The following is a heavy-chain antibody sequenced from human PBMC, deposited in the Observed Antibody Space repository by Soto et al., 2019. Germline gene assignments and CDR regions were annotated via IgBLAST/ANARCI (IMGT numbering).Heavy chain of an antibody. CDR2: VNPIVSMS. D-gene: IGHD3-10*01. CDR3: ATIYGSGYRAFDY. J-gene: IGHJ4*02. Sequence: QVQLVQSGAEVKRPGSSVKVSCKASGDTFNFYSINWVRQAPGLGLEWMGRVNPIVSMSNYAQRFQGRVTMTADKSTSTAYMELSGLRSEDTAIYYCATIYGSGYRAFDYWGQGARVTVSS. CDR1: GDTFNFYS. V-gene: IGHV1-69*04.